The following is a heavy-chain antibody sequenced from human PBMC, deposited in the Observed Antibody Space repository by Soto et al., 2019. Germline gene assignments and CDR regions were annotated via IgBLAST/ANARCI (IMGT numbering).Heavy chain of an antibody. V-gene: IGHV4-4*02. D-gene: IGHD3-22*01. J-gene: IGHJ4*02. Sequence: PSETLSLTCAVSGGSISSSNWWSWVRQPPGKGLEWIGEIYHSGSTNYNPSLKSRATISVDTSKNQFSLKLSSVTAADTAVYYCARHKYYYDSSGYYAYFDYWGQGTLVTVSS. CDR1: GGSISSSNW. CDR3: ARHKYYYDSSGYYAYFDY. CDR2: IYHSGST.